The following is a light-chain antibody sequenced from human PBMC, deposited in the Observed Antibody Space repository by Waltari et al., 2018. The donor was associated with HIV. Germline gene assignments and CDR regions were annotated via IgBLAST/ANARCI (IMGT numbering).Light chain of an antibody. Sequence: QSALTQPASVSGSPGQSITISCTGTSSDVGGYNYVSWYQQHPGTAPKLLIYHVTNRPSGVANRFSGSKSDNTASLTISGLQGEDEADYYCSSYTTSGTYVFGAGTKVTVL. CDR2: HVT. V-gene: IGLV2-14*01. J-gene: IGLJ1*01. CDR3: SSYTTSGTYV. CDR1: SSDVGGYNY.